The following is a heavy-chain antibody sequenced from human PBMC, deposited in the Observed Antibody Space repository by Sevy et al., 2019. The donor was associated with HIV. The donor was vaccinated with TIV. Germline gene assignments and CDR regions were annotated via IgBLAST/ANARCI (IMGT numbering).Heavy chain of an antibody. Sequence: GGSLRLSCAASGFTFADYAMSWVRQPPGKGLEWVSGINWNGDNTGYGDSLKGRFTISRDNAKNSLYFQIDSLRAEDTAFYHCARSTYYYDTTGYGAFDLWGQGTMVTVSS. CDR1: GFTFADYA. D-gene: IGHD3-22*01. CDR2: INWNGDNT. V-gene: IGHV3-20*01. J-gene: IGHJ3*01. CDR3: ARSTYYYDTTGYGAFDL.